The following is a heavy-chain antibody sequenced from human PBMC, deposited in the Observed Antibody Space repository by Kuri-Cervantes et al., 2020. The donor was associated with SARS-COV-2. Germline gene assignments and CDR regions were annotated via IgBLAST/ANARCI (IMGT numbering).Heavy chain of an antibody. J-gene: IGHJ3*02. CDR2: IYYIGST. Sequence: SETLSLTCTVSGGSISSSSYYWGWIRQPPGKGLEWIGSIYYIGSTNYNPSLKSRVTISVDTSKNQFSLKLSSVTAADTTVYYCARVLWDIVVVPAAMRGDAFDIWGQGTMVTVSS. CDR3: ARVLWDIVVVPAAMRGDAFDI. CDR1: GGSISSSSYY. V-gene: IGHV4-39*07. D-gene: IGHD2-2*01.